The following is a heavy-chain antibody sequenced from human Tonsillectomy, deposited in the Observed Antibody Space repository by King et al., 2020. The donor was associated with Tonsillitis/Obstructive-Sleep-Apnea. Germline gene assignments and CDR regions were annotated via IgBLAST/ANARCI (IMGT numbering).Heavy chain of an antibody. CDR3: ARDEGECTINSCYTWFDP. CDR1: GFTFNNYA. J-gene: IGHJ5*02. D-gene: IGHD2-2*02. CDR2: ISTAGTYI. Sequence: VQLVESGGGLVKPGWSLRLSCAASGFTFNNYAMNWVRQSPGKGLEWVSSISTAGTYIFYADSVKGRFAISRDNAKNSLYLQMNSLRAEDTAIYYCARDEGECTINSCYTWFDPWGQGTLVTVSS. V-gene: IGHV3-21*06.